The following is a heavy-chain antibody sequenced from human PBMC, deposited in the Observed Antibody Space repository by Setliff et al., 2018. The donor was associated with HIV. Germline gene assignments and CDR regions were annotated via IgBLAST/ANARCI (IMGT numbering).Heavy chain of an antibody. CDR1: GYSISSGYY. CDR3: ASLPPLYDSSGYYFDY. J-gene: IGHJ4*02. V-gene: IGHV4-38-2*01. D-gene: IGHD3-22*01. CDR2: IYYSGST. Sequence: SETLSLTCAVSGYSISSGYYWGWIRQPPGKGLEWIGSIYYSGSTYYNPSPNSRVTISVDASKNQFSLKLSSVTAADTAVYYCASLPPLYDSSGYYFDYWGQGTLVTVSS.